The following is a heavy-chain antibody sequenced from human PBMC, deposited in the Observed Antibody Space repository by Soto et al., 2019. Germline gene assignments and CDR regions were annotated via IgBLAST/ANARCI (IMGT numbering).Heavy chain of an antibody. J-gene: IGHJ3*02. Sequence: EXLKIYCKSSGYXFANYLIVWVRHMPGKGLELMGVIYPGYSDTRYSPSFQCHVTISAYKSISTAYLQWSSLKASDTAMYYCASGYNWNDGFAFDIWGQGTMVTVS. D-gene: IGHD1-1*01. CDR3: ASGYNWNDGFAFDI. CDR2: IYPGYSDT. V-gene: IGHV5-51*01. CDR1: GYXFANYL.